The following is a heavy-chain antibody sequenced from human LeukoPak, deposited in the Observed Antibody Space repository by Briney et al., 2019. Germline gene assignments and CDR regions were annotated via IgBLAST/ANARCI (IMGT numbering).Heavy chain of an antibody. V-gene: IGHV3-74*01. CDR3: ARGRPHGNDY. Sequence: GGSLRLSCVGSGFTFSNYAMTWVRQGPGKGLEWVSRIASDGSSTTYADSVKGRFSISRDNAKNTLYLQTNSLRVEDTAVYYCARGRPHGNDYWGQGTLVTVSS. J-gene: IGHJ4*02. D-gene: IGHD4-23*01. CDR2: IASDGSST. CDR1: GFTFSNYA.